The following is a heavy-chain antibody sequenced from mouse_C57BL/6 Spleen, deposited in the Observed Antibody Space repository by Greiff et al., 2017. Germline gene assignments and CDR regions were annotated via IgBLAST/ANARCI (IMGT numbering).Heavy chain of an antibody. CDR1: GFNIKDYY. CDR2: IDPEDGDT. D-gene: IGHD2-3*01. CDR3: TTDGNGGYYAMDY. V-gene: IGHV14-1*01. J-gene: IGHJ4*01. Sequence: VHVKQSGAELARPGASVKFSCTASGFNIKDYYMHWVKQRPEQGLEWIGRIDPEDGDTEYAPKFQGKATMTADTSSNTAYLQLSSLTSEDTAVYYCTTDGNGGYYAMDYWGQGTSVTVSS.